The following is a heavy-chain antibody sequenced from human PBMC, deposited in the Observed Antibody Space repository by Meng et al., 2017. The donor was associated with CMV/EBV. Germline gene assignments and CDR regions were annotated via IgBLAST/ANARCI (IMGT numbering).Heavy chain of an antibody. CDR2: INPNSGGT. CDR1: GYTFTGYS. D-gene: IGHD3-10*01. J-gene: IGHJ6*02. Sequence: ASVKVSCKASGYTFTGYSMHWVRQAPGQGLEWMGWINPNSGGTNYAQKFQGRVTMTRDTSISTAYMELSRLRSDDTAVYYCARGIWFGEPGGMDVWGQGTTVTVSS. V-gene: IGHV1-2*02. CDR3: ARGIWFGEPGGMDV.